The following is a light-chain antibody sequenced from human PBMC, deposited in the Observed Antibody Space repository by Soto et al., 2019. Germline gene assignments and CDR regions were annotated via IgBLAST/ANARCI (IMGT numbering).Light chain of an antibody. Sequence: QSVLTQPPSLSGSPGQSVTISCSGTSSDVGSYNRVSWYQQAPGTAPKVMIYEVSNRPSGVPDRFSGSKPGNTASLTISGLQPEDEADYYCYSSTRSNTYVFGTGTKVTVL. CDR2: EVS. V-gene: IGLV2-18*02. CDR3: YSSTRSNTYV. CDR1: SSDVGSYNR. J-gene: IGLJ1*01.